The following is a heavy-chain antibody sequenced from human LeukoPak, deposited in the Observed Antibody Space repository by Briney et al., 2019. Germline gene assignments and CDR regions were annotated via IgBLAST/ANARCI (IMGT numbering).Heavy chain of an antibody. CDR1: GFTFRSYA. V-gene: IGHV3-23*01. J-gene: IGHJ4*02. D-gene: IGHD2-15*01. Sequence: GGSLRLSCAASGFTFRSYAMSWVRQAPGKGLEWVSAISGSGGSTYYADSVKGRFTISRDNAKNSLYLQMNSLRAEDTAVYYCARDSCSGGSCFNFDYWGQGTLVTVSS. CDR2: ISGSGGST. CDR3: ARDSCSGGSCFNFDY.